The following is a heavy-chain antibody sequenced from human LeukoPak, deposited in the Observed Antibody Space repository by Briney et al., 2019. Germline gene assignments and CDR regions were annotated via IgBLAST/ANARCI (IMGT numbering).Heavy chain of an antibody. CDR1: GFTFSSYW. Sequence: GVSVRLSCAACGFTFSSYWMLWVRQAPGKGLVWVSRINSDVTSTSYADSVKGRVTISRDNAKNTLYLQMNSRRVEDTAVYYCARGLAGVPLDHWGQGTAVTVSS. CDR3: ARGLAGVPLDH. D-gene: IGHD3-10*01. CDR2: INSDVTST. J-gene: IGHJ4*02. V-gene: IGHV3-74*01.